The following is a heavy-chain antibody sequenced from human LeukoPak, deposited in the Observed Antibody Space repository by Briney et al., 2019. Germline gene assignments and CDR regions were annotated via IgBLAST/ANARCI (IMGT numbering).Heavy chain of an antibody. Sequence: PGRSLRLSCAASGFTFSSYGMHWVRQAPGKGLEWVAVIWYDGSNKYYADSVKGRFTISRDYSKNTLYLQMNSLRAEGTAVYYCARGYSSGWFDYWGQGTLVTVSS. D-gene: IGHD6-19*01. CDR1: GFTFSSYG. V-gene: IGHV3-33*01. CDR3: ARGYSSGWFDY. J-gene: IGHJ4*02. CDR2: IWYDGSNK.